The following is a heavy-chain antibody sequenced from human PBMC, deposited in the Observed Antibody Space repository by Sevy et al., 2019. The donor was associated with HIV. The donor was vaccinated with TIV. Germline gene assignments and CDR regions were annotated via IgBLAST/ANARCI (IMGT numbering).Heavy chain of an antibody. CDR3: ARGAESGTLYY. D-gene: IGHD6-13*01. CDR2: TYNSERN. V-gene: IGHV4-31*03. CDR1: GGSINSGGYY. Sequence: SETLSLTCTVSGGSINSGGYYWSWIRQHPGKGLEWIGNTYNSERNDYNPSLKSRISISVDTSKNQFSLKVRSLTAADTAVYYCARGAESGTLYYWGQGTLVTVSS. J-gene: IGHJ4*02.